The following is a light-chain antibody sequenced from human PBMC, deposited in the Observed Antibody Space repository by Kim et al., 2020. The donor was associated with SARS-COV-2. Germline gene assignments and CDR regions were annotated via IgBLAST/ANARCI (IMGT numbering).Light chain of an antibody. CDR1: RGVSSW. Sequence: DIQMTQSPSAVSASVGDRVTITCRASRGVSSWLAWYQQKPGKAPKLLIYAASALQTGVPSRFSGTGSGTDFTLTISNLHPEDFATYYCQQAVIFPRTFGQGTKVDIK. CDR2: AAS. CDR3: QQAVIFPRT. V-gene: IGKV1-12*01. J-gene: IGKJ1*01.